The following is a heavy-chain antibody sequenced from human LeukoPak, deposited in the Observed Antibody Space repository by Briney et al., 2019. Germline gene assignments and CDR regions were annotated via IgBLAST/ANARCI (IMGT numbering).Heavy chain of an antibody. V-gene: IGHV3-23*01. Sequence: GGSLRLSCAASGFTFSTYTMNWVRQAPGKGLEWVSAIIGKSNTIYYADSVRGRFTISRDDSKNTVWLHMNSLRAEDTAVYYCAKDERPDAKWSIDYWGQGTLVTVSS. CDR1: GFTFSTYT. J-gene: IGHJ4*02. CDR2: IIGKSNTI. CDR3: AKDERPDAKWSIDY. D-gene: IGHD1-14*01.